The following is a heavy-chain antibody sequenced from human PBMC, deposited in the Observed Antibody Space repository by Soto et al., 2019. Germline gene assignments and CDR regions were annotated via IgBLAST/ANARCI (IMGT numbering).Heavy chain of an antibody. CDR1: GYTFTSYG. CDR3: ARADEGYCSAGSCFLYYYYGMDV. Sequence: QVQLVQSGAEVKKPGASVKVSCKASGYTFTSYGISWVRQAPGQGLEWMGWISAYNGNTNYAQKLQGRVTMTTDTSTSTAYMELRSLRSDDTAVYYCARADEGYCSAGSCFLYYYYGMDVWGQGTTVTVSS. CDR2: ISAYNGNT. D-gene: IGHD2-15*01. V-gene: IGHV1-18*01. J-gene: IGHJ6*02.